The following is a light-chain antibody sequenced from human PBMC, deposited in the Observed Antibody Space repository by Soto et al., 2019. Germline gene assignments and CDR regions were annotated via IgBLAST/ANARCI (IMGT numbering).Light chain of an antibody. J-gene: IGKJ5*01. V-gene: IGKV4-1*01. CDR1: QSVLYSAKNKNS. Sequence: DIVMPQSTDSLAVTLGASATIHCKSSQSVLYSAKNKNSLTWYQQKPGQPPKLLIYWASTRESGVPDRFTGSGSGTDFTLTINSLQAEDVAVYYCQHHYINPITFGQGRRLEIK. CDR3: QHHYINPIT. CDR2: WAS.